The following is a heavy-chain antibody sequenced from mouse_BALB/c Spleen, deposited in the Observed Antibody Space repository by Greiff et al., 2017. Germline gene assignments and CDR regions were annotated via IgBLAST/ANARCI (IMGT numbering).Heavy chain of an antibody. CDR3: ARIGGYYEGWYFDV. V-gene: IGHV2-4-1*01. CDR2: IWSGGST. CDR1: GFSLTSYG. Sequence: VKLQQSGPGLVQPSQSLSITCTVSGFSLTSYGVHWVRQSPGKGLEWLGVIWSGGSTDYNAAFISRLSISKDNSKSQVFFKMNSLQADDTAIYYCARIGGYYEGWYFDVWGAGTTVTVSS. J-gene: IGHJ1*01. D-gene: IGHD2-3*01.